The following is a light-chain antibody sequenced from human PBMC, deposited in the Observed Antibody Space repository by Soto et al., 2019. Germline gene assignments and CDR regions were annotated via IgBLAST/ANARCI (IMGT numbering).Light chain of an antibody. CDR1: QTISNTF. V-gene: IGKV3-20*01. Sequence: EIVLTQSPGTLSLSPGERATLSCRASQTISNTFLAWYQQRPGQAPRLLIYGASGRAAGIPDRFSGSGSGTDFTLTINSLQSEDFAIYYCQPYNNWPLNFGGGTNVDIK. CDR3: QPYNNWPLN. J-gene: IGKJ4*01. CDR2: GAS.